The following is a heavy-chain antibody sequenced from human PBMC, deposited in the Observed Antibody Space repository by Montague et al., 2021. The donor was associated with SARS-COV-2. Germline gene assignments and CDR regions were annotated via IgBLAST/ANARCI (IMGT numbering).Heavy chain of an antibody. J-gene: IGHJ3*02. Sequence: SLRLSCAASGFTFSDYYMSWIRQAPGKGLEWVSYISSSSSNTNYADSVKGRFTISRDNSKNTLYLQMNSLRAEDTAVYYCARLGYCTSTSCSGAFDIWGQGTLVTVSS. CDR2: ISSSSSNT. V-gene: IGHV3-11*06. D-gene: IGHD2-2*01. CDR3: ARLGYCTSTSCSGAFDI. CDR1: GFTFSDYY.